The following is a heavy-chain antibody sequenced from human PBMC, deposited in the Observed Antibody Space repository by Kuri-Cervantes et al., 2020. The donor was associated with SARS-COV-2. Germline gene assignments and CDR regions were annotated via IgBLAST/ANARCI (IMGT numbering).Heavy chain of an antibody. V-gene: IGHV4-38-2*01. D-gene: IGHD3-3*01. Sequence: QTLSLTCGVSGYSLSSGYYWGWIRQPPGRGLEWIXSIYHGGTTYYNPSLKSRVTISIDTSNNHFSLRLSSVTAADTAVYYCARFEVXSNLIDYWGQGTLVTVSS. CDR3: ARFEVXSNLIDY. J-gene: IGHJ4*02. CDR2: IYHGGTT. CDR1: GYSLSSGYY.